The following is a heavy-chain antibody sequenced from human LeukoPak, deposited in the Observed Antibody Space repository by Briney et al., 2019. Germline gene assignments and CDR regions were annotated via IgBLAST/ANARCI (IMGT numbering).Heavy chain of an antibody. Sequence: PSETLSLTCTVSGGSISSGSYYWSWIRQPAGKGLEWIGRIYTSGSTNYNPSLKSRVTISVDTSKNQFSLKLSSVTAADTAVYYCARDTAAGSSQIDYWGQGTLVTVSS. J-gene: IGHJ4*02. CDR1: GGSISSGSYY. CDR3: ARDTAAGSSQIDY. V-gene: IGHV4-61*02. CDR2: IYTSGST. D-gene: IGHD6-13*01.